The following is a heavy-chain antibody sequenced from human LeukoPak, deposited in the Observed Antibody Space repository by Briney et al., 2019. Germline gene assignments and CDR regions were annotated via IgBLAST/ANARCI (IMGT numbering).Heavy chain of an antibody. CDR2: IWYDGSNK. CDR1: GFTFSSYG. CDR3: AREPTYYDFWSGYSYYYYGMDV. J-gene: IGHJ6*02. V-gene: IGHV3-33*01. Sequence: GGSLRLSCAASGFTFSSYGMHWVRQAPGEGLEWVAVIWYDGSNKYYADSVKGRFTISRDNSKNTLYLQMNSLRAEDTAVYYCAREPTYYDFWSGYSYYYYGMDVWGQGTTVTVSS. D-gene: IGHD3-3*01.